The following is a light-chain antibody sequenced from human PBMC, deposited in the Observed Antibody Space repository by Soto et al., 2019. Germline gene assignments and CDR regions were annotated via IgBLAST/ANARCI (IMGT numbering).Light chain of an antibody. Sequence: QSALTQPASVSGSPGQSIAISCTGTSTDVGGYNYVSWYQQHPGKAPKLMIYEVSNRPSGVSNRFSGAKSGNTASLTISEREAEDEADYYCSSYTSDSTLVFGGGTKVTVL. J-gene: IGLJ3*02. CDR2: EVS. V-gene: IGLV2-14*01. CDR1: STDVGGYNY. CDR3: SSYTSDSTLV.